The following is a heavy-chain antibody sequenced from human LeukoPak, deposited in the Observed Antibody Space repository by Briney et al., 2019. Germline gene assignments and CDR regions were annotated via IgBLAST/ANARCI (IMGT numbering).Heavy chain of an antibody. V-gene: IGHV4-39*01. J-gene: IGHJ4*01. D-gene: IGHD3-16*01. CDR1: GASINNGHHY. Sequence: PSETLSLTCSGASINNGHHYRAWIRQPPGKGLEWIGTIHYSGTPIFYNPSLERRVTLFADTSKNQFSLTPSSVTAADTATYYCAAGGDRAKAGYWGHGILVTVSS. CDR3: AAGGDRAKAGY. CDR2: IHYSGTP.